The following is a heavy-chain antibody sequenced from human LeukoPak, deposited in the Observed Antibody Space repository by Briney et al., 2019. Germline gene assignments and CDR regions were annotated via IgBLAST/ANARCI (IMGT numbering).Heavy chain of an antibody. CDR2: INGGGDTT. CDR1: GFTFVSYA. Sequence: GGSLRLSCATSGFTFVSYAMTWVRQAPGKGLEWVSAINGGGDTTYYADSVKGRFTISRDNSKNTLYLQMNSLRAEDTAVYYCAKGTVVGATEFDYWGQGTLVTVSS. D-gene: IGHD1-26*01. V-gene: IGHV3-23*01. CDR3: AKGTVVGATEFDY. J-gene: IGHJ4*02.